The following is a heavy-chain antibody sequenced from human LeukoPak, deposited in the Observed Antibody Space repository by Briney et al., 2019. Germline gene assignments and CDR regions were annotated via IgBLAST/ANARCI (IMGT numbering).Heavy chain of an antibody. CDR1: GGSISGYY. CDR2: IYDSGST. D-gene: IGHD2-8*01. V-gene: IGHV4-59*01. J-gene: IGHJ3*02. Sequence: PSETLSLTCTVSGGSISGYYWSWIRQPPGEGLEWIGYIYDSGSTTYNPSLKSRVTISEDTSKNQFSLKLTSVTAADTAVYYCAGAVLYANVFDTGGQGTMVPVSS. CDR3: AGAVLYANVFDT.